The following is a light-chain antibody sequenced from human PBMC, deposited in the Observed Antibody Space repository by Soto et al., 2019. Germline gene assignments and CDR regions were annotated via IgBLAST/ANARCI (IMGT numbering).Light chain of an antibody. CDR2: DVN. Sequence: QSALTQPRSVSGSPGQSVTISCSGTGSDVDGYKYVSWYQQHPGRAPKRMIYDVNKRPSGVPDRFSGSKSGNTASLTISGLQDEDEADYYCCFYTGSYTWLFGGGTKVTVL. CDR1: GSDVDGYKY. J-gene: IGLJ3*02. V-gene: IGLV2-11*01. CDR3: CFYTGSYTWL.